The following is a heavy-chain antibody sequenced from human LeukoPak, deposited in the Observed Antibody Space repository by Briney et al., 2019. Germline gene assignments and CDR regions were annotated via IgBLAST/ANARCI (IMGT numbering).Heavy chain of an antibody. CDR1: GGSISSGSYY. CDR3: ARGLGGSYYYYYGMDV. D-gene: IGHD1-26*01. CDR2: IYTSGST. Sequence: SETLSLTCTVSGGSISSGSYYWSWIRQPAGKGLEWIGRIYTSGSTNYNPSLKSRVTTSVDTSKNQLSLKLSSVTAADTAVYYCARGLGGSYYYYYGMDVWGQRTTVTAPS. V-gene: IGHV4-61*02. J-gene: IGHJ6*02.